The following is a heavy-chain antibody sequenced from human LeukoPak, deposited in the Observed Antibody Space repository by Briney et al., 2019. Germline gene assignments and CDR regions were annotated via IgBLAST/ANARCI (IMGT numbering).Heavy chain of an antibody. CDR2: IYYSGST. Sequence: SETLSLTCTVSGGSISSSSHYWGWIRQPPGKGLEWIGSIYYSGSTYYNPSLKSRVTISVDTSKNQFSLKLSSVTAADTAVYYCARDKVGLSPAFDPWGQGALVTVSS. CDR1: GGSISSSSHY. J-gene: IGHJ5*02. V-gene: IGHV4-39*07. CDR3: ARDKVGLSPAFDP. D-gene: IGHD2/OR15-2a*01.